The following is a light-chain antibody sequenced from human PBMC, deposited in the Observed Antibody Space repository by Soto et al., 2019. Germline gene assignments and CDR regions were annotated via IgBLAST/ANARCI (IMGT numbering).Light chain of an antibody. V-gene: IGLV2-14*01. CDR3: SSYTSSGTLGV. CDR1: ISDVGGYNY. J-gene: IGLJ2*01. CDR2: DVS. Sequence: QSALTQPASVSGSPGQSITISCTGTISDVGGYNYVSWYQQHPGKAPKLMIYDVSNRPSGVSNRFSGSKSGNTASLTISGLQAEDEADYYCSSYTSSGTLGVFGGGTKLTVL.